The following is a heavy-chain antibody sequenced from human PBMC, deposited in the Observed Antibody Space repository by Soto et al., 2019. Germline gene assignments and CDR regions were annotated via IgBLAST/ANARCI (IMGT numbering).Heavy chain of an antibody. V-gene: IGHV4-34*01. J-gene: IGHJ6*02. Sequence: PSETLSLTCAVNGGSLRGYYWNWIRQSPGKGLEWIGEINQNGGTKYNPSLKSRVSISVVASTNQFSLKLNSVTAADTAVYYCARQGYSSGWRPYYYYGMDVWGQGTTVTLSS. CDR2: INQNGGT. D-gene: IGHD6-19*01. CDR3: ARQGYSSGWRPYYYYGMDV. CDR1: GGSLRGYY.